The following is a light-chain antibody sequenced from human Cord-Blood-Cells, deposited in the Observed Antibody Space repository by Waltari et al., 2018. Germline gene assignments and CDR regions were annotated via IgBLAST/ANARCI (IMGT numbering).Light chain of an antibody. V-gene: IGLV2-11*01. CDR3: CSYAGSYTLV. J-gene: IGLJ2*01. CDR2: DVS. CDR1: SSDVGGYNY. Sequence: QSALTQPRSVSGSPGQSVPISCTGTSSDVGGYNYVSWYQQHPGKAPNLIIYDVSKRPSGVPDRFSGSKSGNTASLTISGLQAEDEADYYCCSYAGSYTLVFGGGTKLTVL.